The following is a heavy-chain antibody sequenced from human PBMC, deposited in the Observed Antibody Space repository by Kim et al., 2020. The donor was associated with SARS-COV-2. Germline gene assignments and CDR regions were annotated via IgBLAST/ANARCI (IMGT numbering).Heavy chain of an antibody. Sequence: ASVKVSCKASGYTFSNHEMNWVRQAPGQGLEWMGWINTNTGNPTYAQGFTGRFVFSLDTSVTTAYLQIGSLKAEDTAVYYCARQGYGDSPAWFDSWGQGTLVTVSS. D-gene: IGHD4-17*01. V-gene: IGHV7-4-1*01. CDR3: ARQGYGDSPAWFDS. CDR2: INTNTGNP. CDR1: GYTFSNHE. J-gene: IGHJ5*01.